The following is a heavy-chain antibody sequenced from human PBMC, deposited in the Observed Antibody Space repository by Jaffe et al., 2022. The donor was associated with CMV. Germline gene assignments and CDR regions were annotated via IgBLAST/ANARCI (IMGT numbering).Heavy chain of an antibody. D-gene: IGHD3-10*01. CDR3: ARANYGSGSYYGDYYYYGMDV. CDR2: INPNSGGT. Sequence: QVQLVQSGAEVKKPGASVKVSCKASGYTFTGYYMHWVRQAPGQGLEWMGWINPNSGGTNYAQKFQGRVTMTRDTSISTAYMELSRLRSDDTAVYYCARANYGSGSYYGDYYYYGMDVWGQGTTVTVSS. V-gene: IGHV1-2*02. CDR1: GYTFTGYY. J-gene: IGHJ6*02.